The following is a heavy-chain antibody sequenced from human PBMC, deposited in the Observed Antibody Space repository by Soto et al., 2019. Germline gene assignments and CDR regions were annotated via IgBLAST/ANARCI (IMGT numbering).Heavy chain of an antibody. Sequence: ASVKVSCKASGYTFTGYYMHWVRQAPGQGLEWMGWINPNSGGTNYAQKFQGRVTMTRDTSISTAYMELSRLRSDDTAVYYCARDLGTAMATNWFDPWGQGTLVTVS. D-gene: IGHD5-18*01. CDR1: GYTFTGYY. J-gene: IGHJ5*02. V-gene: IGHV1-2*02. CDR3: ARDLGTAMATNWFDP. CDR2: INPNSGGT.